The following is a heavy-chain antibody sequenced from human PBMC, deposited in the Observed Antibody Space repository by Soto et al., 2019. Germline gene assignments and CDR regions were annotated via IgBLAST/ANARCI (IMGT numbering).Heavy chain of an antibody. CDR2: MNPNSGNT. Sequence: QVQLVQSGAEVKKPGASVKVSCKASGYTFTSYDINWVRQATGQGLEWMGWMNPNSGNTGYAQKFQGRVTMTRNTSISTAYMELSSLRSEDTVVYYCARGEEQWLVPWFDPWGQGTLVTVSS. CDR1: GYTFTSYD. V-gene: IGHV1-8*01. J-gene: IGHJ5*02. CDR3: ARGEEQWLVPWFDP. D-gene: IGHD6-19*01.